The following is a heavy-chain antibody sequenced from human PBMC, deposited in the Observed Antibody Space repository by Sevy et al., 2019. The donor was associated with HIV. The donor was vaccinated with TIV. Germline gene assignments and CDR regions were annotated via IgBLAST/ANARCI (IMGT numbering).Heavy chain of an antibody. CDR2: FDPEDGET. D-gene: IGHD3-22*01. CDR1: GYTLTGLS. J-gene: IGHJ4*02. Sequence: ASVKVSCKVSGYTLTGLSMPWVRQAPGKGLGWMGSFDPEDGETIYEQNFQGRVTMTEDTSTDTAYMELSSLRSEDTAVYFCATTKDYYDSSGCPFDYWGQGTLVTVSS. V-gene: IGHV1-24*01. CDR3: ATTKDYYDSSGCPFDY.